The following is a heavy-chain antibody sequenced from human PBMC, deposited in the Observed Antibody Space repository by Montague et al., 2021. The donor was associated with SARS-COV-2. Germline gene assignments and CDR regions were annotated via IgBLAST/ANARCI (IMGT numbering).Heavy chain of an antibody. CDR1: GFVFSDFQ. CDR3: ARVKRGYYYGLGVSAHFDY. J-gene: IGHJ4*02. CDR2: IGATGLPI. D-gene: IGHD3-10*01. Sequence: SLRLSCAASGFVFSDFQMSWIRQAPGKGPEWLAYIGATGLPIYYADSVKDRFTISRDNARTSLYLQLNGLTSEDTAVYYCARVKRGYYYGLGVSAHFDYWGQGTLVTVSS. V-gene: IGHV3-11*01.